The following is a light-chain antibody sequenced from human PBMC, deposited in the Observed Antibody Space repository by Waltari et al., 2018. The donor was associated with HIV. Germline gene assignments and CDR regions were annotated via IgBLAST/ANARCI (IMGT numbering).Light chain of an antibody. CDR2: TNN. Sequence: QSVLTQSPSASGTPGQRVTISCSGSRSNIGSNTVNWYQQLPGTAPILLIYTNNQRPAGVPDQIYGSKSGTSAPLDISGLQSEDEADYYGAAGDETLNGYVFGFGTKVTVL. J-gene: IGLJ1*01. CDR3: AAGDETLNGYV. V-gene: IGLV1-44*01. CDR1: RSNIGSNT.